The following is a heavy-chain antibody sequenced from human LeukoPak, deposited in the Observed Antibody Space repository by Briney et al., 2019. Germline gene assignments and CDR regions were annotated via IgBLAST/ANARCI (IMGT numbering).Heavy chain of an antibody. CDR3: AKDTGVYHFHY. J-gene: IGHJ4*02. CDR2: ISYDGSNK. D-gene: IGHD2-8*02. V-gene: IGHV3-30*18. Sequence: GGSLRLSCAASGFTFSSYGMHWVRQAPGKGLEWVAVISYDGSNKYYADSVKGRFTISRDNSKNTLYLQMNSLRAEDTAVYYCAKDTGVYHFHYWGQGTLVTVSS. CDR1: GFTFSSYG.